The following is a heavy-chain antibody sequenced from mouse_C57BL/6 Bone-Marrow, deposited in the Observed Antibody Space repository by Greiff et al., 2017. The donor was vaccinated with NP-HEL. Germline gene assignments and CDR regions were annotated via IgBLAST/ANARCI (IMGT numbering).Heavy chain of an antibody. CDR1: GFTFSSYG. CDR2: ISSGGSYT. Sequence: EVHLVESGGDLVKPGGSLKLSCAASGFTFSSYGMSWVRQTPDKRLEWVATISSGGSYTYYPDGVKGRFTISRDNAKNTLYLQMSSLQSEDTAMYDCARTNSWFAYWGQGTLVTVSS. CDR3: ARTNSWFAY. D-gene: IGHD4-1*01. J-gene: IGHJ3*01. V-gene: IGHV5-6*01.